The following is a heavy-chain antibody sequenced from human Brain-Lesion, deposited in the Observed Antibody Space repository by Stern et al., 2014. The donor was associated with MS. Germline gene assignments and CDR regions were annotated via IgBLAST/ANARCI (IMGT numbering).Heavy chain of an antibody. CDR3: ARDRCLLGQGYNWFDP. CDR2: INPSGGST. V-gene: IGHV1-46*01. CDR1: GYTFTSYY. Sequence: VQLVESGAEVKNPGASLKVSCKASGYTFTSYYMHWVRQAPGQGLERMGIINPSGGSTSYAQKFQGRVTMTRDTSTSTVYMELSSLRAEDTAVYYCARDRCLLGQGYNWFDPWGQGTLVTVSS. D-gene: IGHD5/OR15-5a*01. J-gene: IGHJ5*02.